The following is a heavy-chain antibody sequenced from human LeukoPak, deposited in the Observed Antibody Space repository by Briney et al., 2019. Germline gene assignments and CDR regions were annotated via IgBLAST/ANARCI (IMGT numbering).Heavy chain of an antibody. Sequence: SVKVSCKASGGTFSSYAISWVRQAPGQGLEWMGRIIPILGIANYAQKFQGRVTITADKSTSTAYMELSSLRSEDTAVYYCARDRVTRGYSYGIPLYGLDVWGQGTTVTVSS. CDR2: IIPILGIA. CDR1: GGTFSSYA. J-gene: IGHJ6*02. V-gene: IGHV1-69*04. CDR3: ARDRVTRGYSYGIPLYGLDV. D-gene: IGHD5-18*01.